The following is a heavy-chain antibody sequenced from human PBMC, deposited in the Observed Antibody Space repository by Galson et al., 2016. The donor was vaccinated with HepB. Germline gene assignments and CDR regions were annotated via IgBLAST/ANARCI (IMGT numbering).Heavy chain of an antibody. CDR3: AQVDKFGRKGYYYGLDV. V-gene: IGHV2-5*02. Sequence: PALVKPTQTLTLTCTFSGFSFKSRGVGVTWIRQPPGKALEWLALVYWDETKFYSSSLRNRVTITKDTSKNQVVLTVTNMDPVDTATYYCAQVDKFGRKGYYYGLDVWGQGTTVTVS. J-gene: IGHJ6*02. CDR1: GFSFKSRGVG. D-gene: IGHD1-26*01. CDR2: VYWDETK.